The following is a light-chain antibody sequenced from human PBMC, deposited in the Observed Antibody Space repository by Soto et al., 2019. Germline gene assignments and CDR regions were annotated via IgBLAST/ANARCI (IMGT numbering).Light chain of an antibody. CDR2: QAS. CDR3: QHYDRTSPYT. V-gene: IGKV1-5*03. J-gene: IGKJ2*01. Sequence: DIQMTQSPSTLSAYVGDRVTLTCRASQSISNSLAWYQQKPGKAPKLLVYQASNLESGVPSRFSASASGTEFTLTISSLQPTDFATYYCQHYDRTSPYTFGQGTKLEIK. CDR1: QSISNS.